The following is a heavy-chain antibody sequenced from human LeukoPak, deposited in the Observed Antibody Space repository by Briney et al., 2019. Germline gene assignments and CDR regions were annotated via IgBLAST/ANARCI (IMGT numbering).Heavy chain of an antibody. V-gene: IGHV3-21*01. CDR1: GFTFSSYS. D-gene: IGHD5-18*01. J-gene: IGHJ3*02. Sequence: GGSLRLSCAASGFTFSSYSMNWVRQAPGKGLEWVSSISSSSSYIYYADSVKGRFTISRDNAKNSLYLQMNSLRAEDTAVYYCAREGYSYARGAFDIWGQGTMVTVSS. CDR2: ISSSSSYI. CDR3: AREGYSYARGAFDI.